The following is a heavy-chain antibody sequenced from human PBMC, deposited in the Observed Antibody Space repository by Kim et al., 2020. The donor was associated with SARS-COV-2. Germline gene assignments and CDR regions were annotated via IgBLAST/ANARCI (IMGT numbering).Heavy chain of an antibody. CDR3: AKGLIQLWFKDGMDV. J-gene: IGHJ6*02. CDR1: GFTFSSYG. CDR2: ISYDGSNK. D-gene: IGHD5-18*01. V-gene: IGHV3-30*18. Sequence: GGSLRLSCAASGFTFSSYGMHWVRQAPGKGLEWVAVISYDGSNKYYADSVKGRFTISRDNSKNTLYLQMNSLRAEDTAVYYCAKGLIQLWFKDGMDVWGQGTTVTVSS.